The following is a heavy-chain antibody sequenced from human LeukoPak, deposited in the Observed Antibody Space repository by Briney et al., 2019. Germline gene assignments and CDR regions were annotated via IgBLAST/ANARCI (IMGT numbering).Heavy chain of an antibody. J-gene: IGHJ4*02. CDR3: ARDWYSGYYFDY. CDR2: INAGNGNT. D-gene: IGHD2-15*01. Sequence: GASVKVSSKASGYTFTSYAMHWVRQAPGQRLEWMGWINAGNGNTKYSQKFQGRVTITRDTSASTAYMELSSLRSEDTAVYYCARDWYSGYYFDYWGQGTLVTVSS. CDR1: GYTFTSYA. V-gene: IGHV1-3*01.